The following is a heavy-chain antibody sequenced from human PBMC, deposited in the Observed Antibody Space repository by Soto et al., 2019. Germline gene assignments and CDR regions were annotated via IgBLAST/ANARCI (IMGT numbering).Heavy chain of an antibody. CDR1: GFTFSSYG. J-gene: IGHJ6*02. CDR3: AKDGGYSHGYVNYYYYGMDV. V-gene: IGHV3-30*18. CDR2: ISYDGSNK. D-gene: IGHD5-18*01. Sequence: PGGSLRLSCAASGFTFSSYGMHWVRQAPGKGLEWVAVISYDGSNKYYADSVKGRFTISRDNSKNTLYLQMNSLRAEDTAVYYCAKDGGYSHGYVNYYYYGMDVWGQGTTVTVYS.